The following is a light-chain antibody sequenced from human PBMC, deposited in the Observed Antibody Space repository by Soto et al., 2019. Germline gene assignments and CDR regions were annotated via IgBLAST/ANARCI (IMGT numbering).Light chain of an antibody. CDR2: YDD. CDR3: SAWDDSLTGWV. Sequence: QSVLTQPPSVSEAPRQRVTISCSGNSSNIGKNAVSWYQQLPGKPPKLLIYYDDLLPSGVSDRFSGARSGTSASLAISGLQSEDEADYFCSAWDDSLTGWVFGGGTKLTVL. J-gene: IGLJ3*02. V-gene: IGLV1-36*01. CDR1: SSNIGKNA.